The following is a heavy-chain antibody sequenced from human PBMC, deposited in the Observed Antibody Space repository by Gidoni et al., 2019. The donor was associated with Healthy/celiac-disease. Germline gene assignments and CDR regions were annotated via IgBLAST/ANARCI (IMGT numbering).Heavy chain of an antibody. Sequence: QVQLQQWGAGLLKPSETLSLTCAVYGRSFSAYYWSWIRQPPGKGLEWIGEINHSGSTNYNPSLKSRVTISVDTSKNQFSLKLSSVTAADTAVYYCARGGYCSSTSCYPRYYYYYGMDVWGKGTTVTVSS. CDR2: INHSGST. D-gene: IGHD2-2*01. V-gene: IGHV4-34*01. CDR3: ARGGYCSSTSCYPRYYYYYGMDV. J-gene: IGHJ6*04. CDR1: GRSFSAYY.